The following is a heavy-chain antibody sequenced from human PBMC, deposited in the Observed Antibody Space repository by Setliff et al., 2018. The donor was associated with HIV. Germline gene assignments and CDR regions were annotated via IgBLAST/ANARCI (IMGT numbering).Heavy chain of an antibody. CDR1: GFTLDTYG. CDR3: AKDPPTLQWAFDY. V-gene: IGHV3-30*02. Sequence: GGSLRLSCAASGFTLDTYGVHWVRQAPGKGLDWLAFIRPDGIYKYYADSVKGRFTISRDNSKNTLYLQMNSLRAEDTAVYYCAKDPPTLQWAFDYWGQGTLVTVSS. D-gene: IGHD2-8*01. CDR2: IRPDGIYK. J-gene: IGHJ4*02.